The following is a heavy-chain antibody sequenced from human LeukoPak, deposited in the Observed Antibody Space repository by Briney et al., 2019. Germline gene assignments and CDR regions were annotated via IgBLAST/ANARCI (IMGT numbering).Heavy chain of an antibody. CDR1: EFTFSAYA. J-gene: IGHJ4*02. Sequence: GGSLRLSCAASEFTFSAYAMSWVRQAPGKGLEWVSAISGGGTTTYYADSVRGRFTISRDNSRSTLYLQMNSLRAEDTAVYHCGKGRKGEFDYWGQGTLVTVSS. CDR3: GKGRKGEFDY. D-gene: IGHD3-10*01. V-gene: IGHV3-23*01. CDR2: ISGGGTTT.